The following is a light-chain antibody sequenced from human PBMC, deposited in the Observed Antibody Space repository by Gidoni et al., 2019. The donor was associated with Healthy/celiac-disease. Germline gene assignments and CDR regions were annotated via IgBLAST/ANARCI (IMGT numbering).Light chain of an antibody. V-gene: IGKV4-1*01. CDR1: QSVLYSSNNKNY. CDR2: WAS. J-gene: IGKJ1*01. CDR3: QQYYSTPPKT. Sequence: IVLPQSPDSLAVSLGERATINCKSSQSVLYSSNNKNYLAWYQQKPGQPPKLLIYWASTRESGVPDRFSGSGSGTDFTLTISSLQAEDVAVYYCQQYYSTPPKTFGQGTKVEIK.